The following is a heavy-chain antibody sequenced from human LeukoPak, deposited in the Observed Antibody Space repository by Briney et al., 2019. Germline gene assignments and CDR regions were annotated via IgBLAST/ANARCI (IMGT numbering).Heavy chain of an antibody. V-gene: IGHV1-2*04. CDR2: IDLYTGGA. J-gene: IGHJ4*02. D-gene: IGHD1-26*01. CDR1: GYTFTDYH. Sequence: VASVKVFCKASGYTFTDYHMHWVRQAPGQGLEWMGCIDLYTGGAHYAQKFQDWLSMTWDTSINTVYMELSSLRSDDAAVYYCATGRGSYEEFDYWGQGTLVTVSS. CDR3: ATGRGSYEEFDY.